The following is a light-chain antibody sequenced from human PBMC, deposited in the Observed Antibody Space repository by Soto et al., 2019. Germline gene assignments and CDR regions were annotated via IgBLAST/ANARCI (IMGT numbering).Light chain of an antibody. CDR2: GAS. V-gene: IGKV3-20*01. J-gene: IGKJ1*01. CDR1: QTVRNNY. CDR3: QQYDNSVWT. Sequence: EFVLTQSPGTLSLSPGESATLCCRASQTVRNNYLAWYQQRPGQAPRLLIYGASRRATGIPDKFSGCGSGTDFTLTISRLEPEDLAVYYCQQYDNSVWTFGLGTKVDIK.